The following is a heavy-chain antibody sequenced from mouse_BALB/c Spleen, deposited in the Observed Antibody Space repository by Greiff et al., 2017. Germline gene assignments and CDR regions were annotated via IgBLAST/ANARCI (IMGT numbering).Heavy chain of an antibody. CDR1: GFTFSSYG. CDR3: AREGDSSGYGAMDY. D-gene: IGHD3-2*01. V-gene: IGHV5-6*01. CDR2: ISSGGSYT. Sequence: EVQRVESGGDLVKPGGSLKLSCAASGFTFSSYGMSWVRQTPDKRLEWVATISSGGSYTYYPDSVKGRFTISRDNAKNTLYLQMSSLKSEDTAMYYCAREGDSSGYGAMDYWGQGTSVTVSS. J-gene: IGHJ4*01.